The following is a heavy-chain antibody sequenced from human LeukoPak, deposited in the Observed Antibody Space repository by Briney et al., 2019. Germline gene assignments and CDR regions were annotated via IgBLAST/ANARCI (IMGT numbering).Heavy chain of an antibody. CDR1: GGSFSGYY. CDR3: ARRTRATDFDY. Sequence: PSETLSLTCAVYGGSFSGYYWSWIRQPPGKGLEWIGEINHSGSTNYNPSLKSRVTISVDTSKNQFSLKLSSVTAADTAVYYCARRTRATDFDYWGQGTLVTVSS. J-gene: IGHJ4*02. V-gene: IGHV4-34*01. CDR2: INHSGST. D-gene: IGHD1-26*01.